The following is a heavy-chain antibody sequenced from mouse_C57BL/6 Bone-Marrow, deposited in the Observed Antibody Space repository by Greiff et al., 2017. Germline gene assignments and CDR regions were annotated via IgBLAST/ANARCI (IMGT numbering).Heavy chain of an antibody. Sequence: QVQLKQPGTELVKPGASVKLSCKASGYTFTSYWMHWVKQRPGQGLEWIGNINPSNGGTNYNEKFKSKATLTVDKSSSTAYMQLSSLTSEDSAVYYCAREGGQLPYYYAMDYWGQGTSVTVSS. CDR3: AREGGQLPYYYAMDY. V-gene: IGHV1-53*01. CDR1: GYTFTSYW. CDR2: INPSNGGT. J-gene: IGHJ4*01. D-gene: IGHD3-3*01.